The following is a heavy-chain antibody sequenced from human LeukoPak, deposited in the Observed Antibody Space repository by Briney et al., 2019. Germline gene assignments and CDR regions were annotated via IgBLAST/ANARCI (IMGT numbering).Heavy chain of an antibody. Sequence: GESLKISCTGSGYRFTNYWIGWVRQMPGKGLEWMGVIHPGDSDTRYSPSFQGQVTISADKSITTAYLQWSSLKASDTAMYYCAIGGDSSTSCYRCFNFWGQGTLVTVSS. CDR3: AIGGDSSTSCYRCFNF. D-gene: IGHD2-2*02. CDR1: GYRFTNYW. CDR2: IHPGDSDT. V-gene: IGHV5-51*01. J-gene: IGHJ4*02.